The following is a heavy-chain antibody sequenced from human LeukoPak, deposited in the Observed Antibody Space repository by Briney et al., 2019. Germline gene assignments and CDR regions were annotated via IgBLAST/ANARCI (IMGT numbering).Heavy chain of an antibody. V-gene: IGHV1-2*02. CDR1: GYTFTGYY. Sequence: ASVKGSCKASGYTFTGYYMHWVRQAPGQGRERMGWINPNSGGTNYAQKFQGRVTMTRDTSISTAYMDLSRLRSDDTAVYYCASMGIADPNFDYWGQGTLVTVSS. J-gene: IGHJ4*02. D-gene: IGHD6-13*01. CDR2: INPNSGGT. CDR3: ASMGIADPNFDY.